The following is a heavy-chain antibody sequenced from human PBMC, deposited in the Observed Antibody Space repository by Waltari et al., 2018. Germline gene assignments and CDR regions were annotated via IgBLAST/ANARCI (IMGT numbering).Heavy chain of an antibody. V-gene: IGHV1-2*02. D-gene: IGHD3-22*01. J-gene: IGHJ4*02. CDR3: ARPLTYYYDSRAFGY. CDR1: GYTFTGSY. CDR2: INPNSGGT. Sequence: QVQLVQSGAEVKKPGASVKVSCKASGYTFTGSYMHWVRQAPGQGLEWMGWINPNSGGTNYAQKFQGRVTMTRDTSISTAYMELSRLRSDDTAVYYCARPLTYYYDSRAFGYWGQGTLVTVSS.